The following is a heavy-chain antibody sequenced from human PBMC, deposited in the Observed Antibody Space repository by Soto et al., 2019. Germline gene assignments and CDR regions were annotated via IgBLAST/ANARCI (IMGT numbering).Heavy chain of an antibody. J-gene: IGHJ4*02. Sequence: QVQLVESGGGVVQPGRSLRLSCAASGFTFSSYAMHWVRQAPGKGLEWVAVISYDGSNKYYADSVKGRFTISRDNSKNTLYLQMNSLRAEGTAVYYCASTYYYGSGSYGPFDYWGQGTLVTVSS. CDR3: ASTYYYGSGSYGPFDY. V-gene: IGHV3-30-3*01. CDR2: ISYDGSNK. D-gene: IGHD3-10*01. CDR1: GFTFSSYA.